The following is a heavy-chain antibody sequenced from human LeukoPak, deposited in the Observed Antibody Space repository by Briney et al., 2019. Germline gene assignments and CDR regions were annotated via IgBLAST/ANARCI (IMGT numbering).Heavy chain of an antibody. Sequence: PSETLSLTCTVAGGSISSYYWSWIRQPAGKGLEWIGRIYTSGSSNYNPSLKSRVTMSVDTSKNQFSLKLSSVAAADTAMYYCAREVADYGGYYYYHYMDVWGKGTTVTISS. CDR2: IYTSGSS. D-gene: IGHD4-23*01. CDR3: AREVADYGGYYYYHYMDV. J-gene: IGHJ6*03. CDR1: GGSISSYY. V-gene: IGHV4-4*07.